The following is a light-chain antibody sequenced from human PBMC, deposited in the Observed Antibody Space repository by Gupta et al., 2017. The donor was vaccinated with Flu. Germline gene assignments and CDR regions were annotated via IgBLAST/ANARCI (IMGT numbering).Light chain of an antibody. CDR3: QQYDSYSLT. J-gene: IGKJ4*01. CDR1: QSLSSW. V-gene: IGKV1-5*03. Sequence: DIQMTQSPSTLSAYVGDRVTITCRASQSLSSWLAWYQQKPGKAPNLLIYKASNLESWVPSRFSGSGSGTEFTLTISSLQPDDFATYYCQQYDSYSLTFGGGTKVEI. CDR2: KAS.